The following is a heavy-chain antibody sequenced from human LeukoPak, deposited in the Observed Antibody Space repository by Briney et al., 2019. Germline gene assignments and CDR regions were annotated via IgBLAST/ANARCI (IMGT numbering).Heavy chain of an antibody. V-gene: IGHV4-61*10. J-gene: IGHJ2*01. D-gene: IGHD6-19*01. CDR1: GGSISSDNYS. CDR2: IYYSGST. Sequence: SETLSLTCTVSGGSISSDNYSWSWIRQPAGKGLEWVGYIYYSGSTNYNSSLKSRVTISVDTSKNQFSLKLSSVTAADTAVYYCAREMESSGWPWYFDLWGRGTLVTVSS. CDR3: AREMESSGWPWYFDL.